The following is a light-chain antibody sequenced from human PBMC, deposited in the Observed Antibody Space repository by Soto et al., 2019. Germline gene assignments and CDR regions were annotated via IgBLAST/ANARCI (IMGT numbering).Light chain of an antibody. V-gene: IGKV4-1*01. CDR3: QQYYSTLTWT. CDR1: QSVSNW. Sequence: DLQMTQYPSTLSASVGERVTITFRARQSVSNWLAWYQQKPGQPPKLLIYWASTRESGVPDRFSGSGSGTDFTLTISSLQAEDVAVYYCQQYYSTLTWTFGQGTKVDIK. CDR2: WAS. J-gene: IGKJ1*01.